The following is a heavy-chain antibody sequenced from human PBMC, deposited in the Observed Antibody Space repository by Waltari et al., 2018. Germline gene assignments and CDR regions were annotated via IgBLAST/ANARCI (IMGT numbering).Heavy chain of an antibody. CDR3: ARAGLGSPLEWQRLFDS. J-gene: IGHJ4*02. D-gene: IGHD3-3*01. CDR2: SFAGGTT. CDR1: GFRVSSNY. Sequence: EVQLVDSGGGLIHPGGSLRLSCAASGFRVSSNYLSWVRQAPGRGLEWVSVSFAGGTTYYSDAVKGRFTMSRDDSRNTLYLQMNSLAADDTAVYYCARAGLGSPLEWQRLFDSWGQGTLVTVSS. V-gene: IGHV3-53*01.